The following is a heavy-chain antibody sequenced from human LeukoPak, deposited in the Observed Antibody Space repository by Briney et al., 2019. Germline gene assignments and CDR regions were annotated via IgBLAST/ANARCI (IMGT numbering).Heavy chain of an antibody. D-gene: IGHD5-18*01. Sequence: GSSVKVSCKTSGGTFSSYAISWVRQAPGQGLEWMGGIIPIFGTANYAQKFQGRVTITADESTSTAYTELSSLRSEDTAVYYCARDGYSYGHDYWGQGTLVTVSS. J-gene: IGHJ4*02. CDR1: GGTFSSYA. V-gene: IGHV1-69*01. CDR2: IIPIFGTA. CDR3: ARDGYSYGHDY.